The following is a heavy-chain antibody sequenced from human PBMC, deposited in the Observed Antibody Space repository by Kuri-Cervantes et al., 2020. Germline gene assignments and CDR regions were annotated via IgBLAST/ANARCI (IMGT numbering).Heavy chain of an antibody. Sequence: ASVKVSCKASGYTFTTYTIHWGRQAPGQRLEWMGWINAANGDTKYSQKFQGRVTITRDKSATTAYMELGSLRSEDTAVYYCARGAYDFWSAYDYWGQGTLVTVSS. J-gene: IGHJ4*02. CDR3: ARGAYDFWSAYDY. CDR2: INAANGDT. D-gene: IGHD3-3*01. V-gene: IGHV1-3*01. CDR1: GYTFTTYT.